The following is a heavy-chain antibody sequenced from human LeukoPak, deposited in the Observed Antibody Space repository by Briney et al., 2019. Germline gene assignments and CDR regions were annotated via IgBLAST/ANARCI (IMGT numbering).Heavy chain of an antibody. CDR2: IYIVGST. CDR3: ARDRSYPDCDFDL. V-gene: IGHV3-53*01. D-gene: IGHD3-10*01. J-gene: IGHJ2*01. Sequence: PGGSLRLSYAASGFTVSSNYMSWVRQGPGKGLEWVSVIYIVGSTGYAESVKGRFTISRDNSKNTLYLQMNSLRAEDTAVYYCARDRSYPDCDFDLWGRGTLVTVSS. CDR1: GFTVSSNY.